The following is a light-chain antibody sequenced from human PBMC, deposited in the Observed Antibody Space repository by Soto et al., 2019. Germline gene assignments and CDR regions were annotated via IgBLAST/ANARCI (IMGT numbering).Light chain of an antibody. CDR3: QQYNGFWT. CDR2: EAS. Sequence: DIQMTQSPSTLSASVGDRVTITCRASQSISGSLAWYQQKPGKAPKLLIYEASNLKSGVPSRFSGSGSGTEYTFTISSLQPDDSASYYCQQYNGFWTF. CDR1: QSISGS. J-gene: IGKJ1*01. V-gene: IGKV1-5*03.